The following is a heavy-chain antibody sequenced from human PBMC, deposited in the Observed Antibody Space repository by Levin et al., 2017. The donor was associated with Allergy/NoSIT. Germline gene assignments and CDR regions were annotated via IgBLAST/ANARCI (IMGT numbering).Heavy chain of an antibody. Sequence: GESLKISCAASGFTSSSYSMNWVRQAPGKGLEWVSSISSSSSYIYYADSVKGRFTISRDNAKNSLYLQMNSLRAEDTAVYYCARAPIAAAGRWYFQHWARAPWSPSPQ. D-gene: IGHD6-13*01. CDR3: ARAPIAAAGRWYFQH. CDR1: GFTSSSYS. CDR2: ISSSSSYI. J-gene: IGHJ1*01. V-gene: IGHV3-21*01.